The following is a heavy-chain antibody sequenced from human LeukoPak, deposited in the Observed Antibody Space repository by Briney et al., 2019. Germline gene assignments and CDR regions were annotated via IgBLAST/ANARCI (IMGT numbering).Heavy chain of an antibody. V-gene: IGHV3-23*01. D-gene: IGHD6-6*01. Sequence: GGSLRLSCAASGFTFSSYAMSWVRQAPGEGREWVSAISGSGGSTYSADSVKGRFTISRDNSKNSLYLQMNSLRAADTAVYYCAKGSYSSSSGLFDYWGQGTLVTVSS. CDR3: AKGSYSSSSGLFDY. CDR2: ISGSGGST. J-gene: IGHJ4*02. CDR1: GFTFSSYA.